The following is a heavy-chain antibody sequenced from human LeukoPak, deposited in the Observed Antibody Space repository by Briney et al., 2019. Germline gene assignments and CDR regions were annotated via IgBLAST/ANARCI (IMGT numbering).Heavy chain of an antibody. J-gene: IGHJ3*02. CDR2: ISYDGSNK. CDR3: ASSWEYYYDSSGYFWAFDI. V-gene: IGHV3-30*03. D-gene: IGHD3-22*01. CDR1: GFTFSSYG. Sequence: GGSLRLSCAASGFTFSSYGMHWVRQAPGKGLEWVAVISYDGSNKYYADSVKGRFTISRDNSKDTLYLQMNSLRAEDTAVYYCASSWEYYYDSSGYFWAFDIWGQGTMVTVSS.